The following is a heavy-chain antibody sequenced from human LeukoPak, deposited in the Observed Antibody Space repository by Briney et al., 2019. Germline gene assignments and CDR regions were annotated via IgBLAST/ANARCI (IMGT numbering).Heavy chain of an antibody. Sequence: PSETLSLTCTVSGGSISSYYWSWIRQPPGKGLEWIGYIYYSGSTNFNPSLKSRVTISVDTSKNQFSLNVTSVTAADTAVYYCARTTSSGWSRFFDFWSQGSLVTVSS. V-gene: IGHV4-59*01. CDR1: GGSISSYY. CDR3: ARTTSSGWSRFFDF. CDR2: IYYSGST. D-gene: IGHD6-19*01. J-gene: IGHJ4*02.